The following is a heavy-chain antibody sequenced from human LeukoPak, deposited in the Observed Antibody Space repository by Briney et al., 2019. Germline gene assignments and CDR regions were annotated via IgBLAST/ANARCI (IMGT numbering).Heavy chain of an antibody. CDR1: GGSISSYY. CDR2: IYYSGST. D-gene: IGHD4-17*01. Sequence: PSETLSLTCTVSGGSISSYYWSWIRQPPGKGLEWIGYIYYSGSTNYNPSLKSRVTISVDTSKNQFSLKLSSVTAADTAVYYCARVYGTVTFEYWGQGTLVTVSS. J-gene: IGHJ4*02. V-gene: IGHV4-59*08. CDR3: ARVYGTVTFEY.